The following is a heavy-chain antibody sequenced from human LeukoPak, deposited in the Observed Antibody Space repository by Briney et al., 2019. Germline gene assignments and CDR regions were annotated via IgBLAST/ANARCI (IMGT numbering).Heavy chain of an antibody. CDR3: ARRVLRYFDWLFPFDAFDI. CDR2: INHSGST. Sequence: SETLSLTCAVYGGSFSGYYWSWIRQPPGKGLEWIGEINHSGSTNYNPSLKSRVTISVDTSKNQFSLKLSSVTAADTAVYYCARRVLRYFDWLFPFDAFDIWGQGTMVTVSS. V-gene: IGHV4-34*01. J-gene: IGHJ3*02. D-gene: IGHD3-9*01. CDR1: GGSFSGYY.